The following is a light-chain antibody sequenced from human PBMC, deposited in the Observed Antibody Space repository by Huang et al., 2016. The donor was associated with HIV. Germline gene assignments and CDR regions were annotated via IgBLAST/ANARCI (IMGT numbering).Light chain of an antibody. Sequence: DIVMTQSPDSLTVSLGERATIKCRSSQSVFYSSNSKNYLAWFQQKPGQAPRLLIYWASAREAGVPDRFSGSGSGTDFTLTSDRLEAEDAAMYYCQQYDRIPQTFGQGTRVEIK. V-gene: IGKV4-1*01. J-gene: IGKJ1*01. CDR3: QQYDRIPQT. CDR1: QSVFYSSNSKNY. CDR2: WAS.